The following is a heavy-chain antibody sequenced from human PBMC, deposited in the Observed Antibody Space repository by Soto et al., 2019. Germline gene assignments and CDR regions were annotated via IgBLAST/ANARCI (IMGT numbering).Heavy chain of an antibody. CDR1: GFTFSSYA. CDR2: ISGSGGST. D-gene: IGHD3-3*01. CDR3: AKGLHYDFWSGYYGSANFDY. Sequence: EVQLLESGGGLGQPGGSLRLSCAASGFTFSSYAMSWVRQAPGKGLEWVSAISGSGGSTYYADSVKGRFTISRDNSKNTLYLQMNSLRAEDTAVYYCAKGLHYDFWSGYYGSANFDYWGQGTLVTVSS. J-gene: IGHJ4*02. V-gene: IGHV3-23*01.